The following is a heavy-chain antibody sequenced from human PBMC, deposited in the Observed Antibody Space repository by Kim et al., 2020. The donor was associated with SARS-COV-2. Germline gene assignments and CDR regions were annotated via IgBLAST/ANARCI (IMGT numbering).Heavy chain of an antibody. J-gene: IGHJ1*01. Sequence: GGSLRLSCEASGFTFSSQSMSWVRRGSGKGLEWVASTKEDGSNIYYVDSVKGRFTISRDNGKNSLYLQMNTLRPEDTAVYYCAKGAVTRHDYWGQGAPV. CDR2: TKEDGSNI. CDR1: GFTFSSQS. CDR3: AKGAVTRHDY. D-gene: IGHD3-3*01. V-gene: IGHV3-7*03.